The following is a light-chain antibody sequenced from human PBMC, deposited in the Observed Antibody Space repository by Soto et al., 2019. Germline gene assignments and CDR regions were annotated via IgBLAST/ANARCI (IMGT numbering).Light chain of an antibody. J-gene: IGLJ2*01. CDR3: SSYTTSSTLDVI. Sequence: QSALTQPASVSGYPGQSITISCTGTSSDVGGYDYVSWYQQHPGKAPKLLIYDVSNRPSGVSNRFSASKSGNTASLTISGLQAEDEADYFCSSYTTSSTLDVIFGGGTKLTVL. V-gene: IGLV2-14*03. CDR1: SSDVGGYDY. CDR2: DVS.